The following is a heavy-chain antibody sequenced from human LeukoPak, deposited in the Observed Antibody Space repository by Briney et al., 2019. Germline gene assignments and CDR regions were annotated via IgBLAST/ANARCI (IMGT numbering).Heavy chain of an antibody. D-gene: IGHD1-26*01. Sequence: GRSLRLSCAASGFTFSSYSMNWVRQAPGKGLEWVSSISSSSSSYIYYADSVKGRFTISRDNAKNSLYLQMNSLRAEDTAVYYCAREGEWELLIGYWGQGTLVTVSS. CDR3: AREGEWELLIGY. J-gene: IGHJ4*02. CDR2: ISSSSSSYI. CDR1: GFTFSSYS. V-gene: IGHV3-21*01.